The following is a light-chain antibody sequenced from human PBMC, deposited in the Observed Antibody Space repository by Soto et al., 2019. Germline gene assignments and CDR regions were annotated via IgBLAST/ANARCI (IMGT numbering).Light chain of an antibody. CDR3: CSFAGMNIWV. CDR1: SRDVGFYNY. CDR2: EVT. Sequence: QSALTQSAPVSGSPGQSITISCTGTSRDVGFYNYVSWYQQHPGKAPKLIIYEVTKRPSGVSNRFSGSKSGNTASLTISGLQAEDEADYYCCSFAGMNIWVFGGGTKVTVL. J-gene: IGLJ2*01. V-gene: IGLV2-23*02.